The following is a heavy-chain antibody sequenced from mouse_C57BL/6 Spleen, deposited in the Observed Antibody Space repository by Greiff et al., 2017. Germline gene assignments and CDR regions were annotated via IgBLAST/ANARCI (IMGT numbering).Heavy chain of an antibody. CDR3: ARMDYDSPWFAY. Sequence: QVQLQQSGPGLVQPSQSLSITCTVSGFSLTSYGVHWVRQSPGKGLEWLGVLWSGGSTDYNAAFISRLSISKDNSKCQAFFEMNSLQADDTAIYYCARMDYDSPWFAYWGQGTLGTVAA. D-gene: IGHD2-4*01. CDR2: LWSGGST. V-gene: IGHV2-2*01. J-gene: IGHJ3*01. CDR1: GFSLTSYG.